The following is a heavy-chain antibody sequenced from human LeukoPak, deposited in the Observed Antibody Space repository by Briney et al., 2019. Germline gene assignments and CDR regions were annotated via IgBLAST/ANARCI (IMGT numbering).Heavy chain of an antibody. CDR3: AREVDTAMVRRAFDI. Sequence: SETLSLTCTVSGGSISSSSYYWSWIRQPPGKGLEWIGYIYYSGSTNYNPSLKSRVTISVDTSKNQFSLKLSSVTAADTAVYYCAREVDTAMVRRAFDIWGQGTMVTVSS. J-gene: IGHJ3*02. CDR1: GGSISSSSYY. V-gene: IGHV4-61*01. CDR2: IYYSGST. D-gene: IGHD5-18*01.